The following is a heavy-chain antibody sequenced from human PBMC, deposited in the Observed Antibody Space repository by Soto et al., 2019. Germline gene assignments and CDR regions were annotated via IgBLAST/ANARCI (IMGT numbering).Heavy chain of an antibody. V-gene: IGHV1-69*12. CDR3: ARASRYCSGGSCYFLPGIGY. D-gene: IGHD2-15*01. J-gene: IGHJ4*02. CDR1: GGTFSSYA. CDR2: IPPIFGTA. Sequence: QVQLVQSGAEVKKPGSSVKVSCKASGGTFSSYAISWVRQAPGQGLEWMGGIPPIFGTATNAQKFQGRVTTTGDEYTSTAYVELSSLRSEATAVYSCARASRYCSGGSCYFLPGIGYWGQGTLVTVSS.